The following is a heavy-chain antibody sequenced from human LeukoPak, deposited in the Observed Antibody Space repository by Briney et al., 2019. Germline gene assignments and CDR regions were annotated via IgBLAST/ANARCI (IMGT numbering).Heavy chain of an antibody. V-gene: IGHV1-69*05. Sequence: GASVKVSCKASGGTFSSYAISWVRQAPGQGLEWMGGIIPIFGTANYAQKFQGRVTITTDESTSTAYMELSSLRSEDTAVYYCARSSRVTTLPYYYYMDVWGKGTTVTVSS. CDR1: GGTFSSYA. CDR2: IIPIFGTA. J-gene: IGHJ6*03. CDR3: ARSSRVTTLPYYYYMDV. D-gene: IGHD2-21*02.